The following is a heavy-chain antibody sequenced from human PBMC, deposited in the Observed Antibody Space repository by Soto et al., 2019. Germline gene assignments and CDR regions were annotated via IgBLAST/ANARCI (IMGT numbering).Heavy chain of an antibody. Sequence: QLVESGGGLFQAGGSTRLSCLASGFTVSRYDMAWVRQAPGKGLEWASIIQTGGATYYTDSAQGRFTISRDNSRTTVYLQMTSLRVELTGVYSCVRVLSDPGVVDFWGQGSPITVS. CDR3: VRVLSDPGVVDF. D-gene: IGHD3-10*01. CDR1: GFTVSRYD. CDR2: IQTGGAT. V-gene: IGHV3-53*01. J-gene: IGHJ4*02.